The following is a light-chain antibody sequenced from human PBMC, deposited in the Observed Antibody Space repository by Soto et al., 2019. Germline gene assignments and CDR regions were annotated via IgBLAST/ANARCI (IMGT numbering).Light chain of an antibody. CDR1: SSDVGGYTY. V-gene: IGLV2-14*01. CDR3: CSYASSRALI. J-gene: IGLJ2*01. Sequence: QSVLTQPACVSGSPGQSITISCTGTSSDVGGYTYVSWYQQHPGKAPKLIIYDVTNRPSGVSNRFSGSKSGSTASLTISGLQSDDEADYYCCSYASSRALIFGGGTKLTVL. CDR2: DVT.